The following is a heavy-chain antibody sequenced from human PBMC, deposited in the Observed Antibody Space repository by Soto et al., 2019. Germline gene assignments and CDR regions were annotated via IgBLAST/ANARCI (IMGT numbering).Heavy chain of an antibody. Sequence: GGSLRLSCAASGFTFSSYAMHWVRQAPGKGLEWVAVISYDGSNKYYADSVKGRFTISRDNSKNTLYLQMNSLRAEDTAVYYCARDDGGFIYSSGWYLDYWGQGTLVTVSS. D-gene: IGHD6-19*01. CDR1: GFTFSSYA. J-gene: IGHJ4*02. CDR2: ISYDGSNK. V-gene: IGHV3-30-3*01. CDR3: ARDDGGFIYSSGWYLDY.